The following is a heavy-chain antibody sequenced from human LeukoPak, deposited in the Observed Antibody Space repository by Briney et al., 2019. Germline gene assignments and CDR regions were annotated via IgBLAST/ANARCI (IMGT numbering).Heavy chain of an antibody. CDR3: ARKDGDY. V-gene: IGHV4-4*07. Sequence: SETLSLTCTVSGGSINSSYWTWFRQPAGKTLEWIGLIYSSGSTLLNPSLKTRVAMSLDLTKNQLSLRLTSLTAADTAMYYCARKDGDYWGQGTLVTVSS. J-gene: IGHJ4*02. CDR2: IYSSGST. CDR1: GGSINSSY.